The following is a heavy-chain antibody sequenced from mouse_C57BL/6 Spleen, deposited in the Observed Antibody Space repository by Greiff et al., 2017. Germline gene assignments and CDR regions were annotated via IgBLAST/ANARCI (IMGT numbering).Heavy chain of an antibody. CDR3: ARAYYGSSYDWYFDV. D-gene: IGHD1-1*01. J-gene: IGHJ1*03. CDR1: GFTFSSYG. V-gene: IGHV5-6*01. CDR2: ISSGGSYT. Sequence: LFHSGGDLVKPGGSLKLSCAASGFTFSSYGMSWVRQTPDKRLEWVATISSGGSYTYYPDSVKGRFIIARDNAKNTLYLQMSSLKSEDTAMYYCARAYYGSSYDWYFDVWGKGTTVTVSS.